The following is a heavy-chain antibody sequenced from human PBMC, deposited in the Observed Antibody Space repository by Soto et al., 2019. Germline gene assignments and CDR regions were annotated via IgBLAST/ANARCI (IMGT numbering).Heavy chain of an antibody. CDR2: ISAYNGNT. Sequence: QVQLVQSGAEVKKPGASVKVSCKASGYTFTSYGISWVRQAPGQGLEWMGWISAYNGNTNYAQKLQGRATMTTDTSTSTAYMELRSLRSDDTAVYYCARLYCSGGSCYSGYYYYGMDVWGQGTTVTVSS. V-gene: IGHV1-18*01. D-gene: IGHD2-15*01. J-gene: IGHJ6*02. CDR1: GYTFTSYG. CDR3: ARLYCSGGSCYSGYYYYGMDV.